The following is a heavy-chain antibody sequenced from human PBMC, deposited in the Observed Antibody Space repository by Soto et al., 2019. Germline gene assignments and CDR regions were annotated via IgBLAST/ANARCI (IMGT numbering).Heavy chain of an antibody. V-gene: IGHV3-30*18. CDR3: AKAGYGYDYVWGSYLFDY. J-gene: IGHJ4*02. CDR1: GFTFSSYG. D-gene: IGHD3-16*02. CDR2: ISYDGSNK. Sequence: LGGSLRLSCAASGFTFSSYGMHWVRQAPGKGLEWVAVISYDGSNKYYADSVKGRFTISRDNSKNTLYLQMNSLRAEDTAVYYCAKAGYGYDYVWGSYLFDYWGQGTLVTVSS.